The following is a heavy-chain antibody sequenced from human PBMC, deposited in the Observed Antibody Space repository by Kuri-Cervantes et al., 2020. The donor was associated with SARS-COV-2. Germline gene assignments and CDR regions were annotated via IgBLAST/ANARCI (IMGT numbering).Heavy chain of an antibody. CDR1: GDSVSSNSAA. V-gene: IGHV6-1*01. D-gene: IGHD3-9*01. CDR3: ARERYFDWSLLADDAFDI. CDR2: TYYRSKWYN. Sequence: SQTLSLTCAISGDSVSSNSAAWNWIRQSPSRGLEWLGRTYYRSKWYNDYAVSVKSRITINPDTSKNQFSLQLNSVTPEDTAVYYCARERYFDWSLLADDAFDIWGQGTMVTVSS. J-gene: IGHJ3*02.